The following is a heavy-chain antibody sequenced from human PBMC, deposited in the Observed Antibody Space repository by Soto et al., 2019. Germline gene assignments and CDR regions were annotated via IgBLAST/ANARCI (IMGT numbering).Heavy chain of an antibody. D-gene: IGHD5-12*01. CDR1: GGTFSSYA. CDR3: ARGRSDGGYSGYDYGEYYYYYGMYV. V-gene: IGHV1-69*06. Sequence: ASVKVSCKASGGTFSSYAISWVRQAPGQGLEWMGGIIPIFGTANYAQKFQGRVTITADKSTSTAYMELSSLRSEDTAVYYCARGRSDGGYSGYDYGEYYYYYGMYVWGQGTTVT. CDR2: IIPIFGTA. J-gene: IGHJ6*02.